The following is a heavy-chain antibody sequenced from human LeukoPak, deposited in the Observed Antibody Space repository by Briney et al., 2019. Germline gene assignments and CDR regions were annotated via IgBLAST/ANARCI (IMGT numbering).Heavy chain of an antibody. Sequence: GGSLRLSCAVSGFSFADEYMSWIRQAPGQGLEWVSYISNTGSYTNYADSVEGRFTISRDNTENSLYLQMNSLRAEDTAVYYCARASNPWLQLTWGQGTLVTVS. D-gene: IGHD5-24*01. V-gene: IGHV3-11*05. CDR2: ISNTGSYT. CDR1: GFSFADEY. CDR3: ARASNPWLQLT. J-gene: IGHJ5*02.